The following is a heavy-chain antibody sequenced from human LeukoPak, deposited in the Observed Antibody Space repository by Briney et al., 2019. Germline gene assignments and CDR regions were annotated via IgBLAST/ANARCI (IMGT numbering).Heavy chain of an antibody. V-gene: IGHV1-69*05. J-gene: IGHJ5*02. D-gene: IGHD6-19*01. Sequence: SVKVSCKASGGTFSSYAISWVRQAPGQGLEWMGGIIPIFGTANYAQKFQGRVTITTDESTSTAYMELSSLRSEDTVVYYCATAAVAGNWFDPWGQGTLVTVSS. CDR1: GGTFSSYA. CDR3: ATAAVAGNWFDP. CDR2: IIPIFGTA.